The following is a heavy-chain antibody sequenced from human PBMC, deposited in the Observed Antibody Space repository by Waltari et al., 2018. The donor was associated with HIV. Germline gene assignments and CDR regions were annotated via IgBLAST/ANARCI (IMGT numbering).Heavy chain of an antibody. CDR3: ARGSIVLVPAATNYFDY. D-gene: IGHD2-2*01. Sequence: QVQLQPWGAGLLKPSETLSLTCAVYGAPFSGYYWTWIRQPPGKGLEWIGEINHRGSTNYNPSLKSRVTISVDTSKNQFSLKLSSVTAADTAVYYCARGSIVLVPAATNYFDYWGQGTLVTVSS. V-gene: IGHV4-34*01. J-gene: IGHJ4*02. CDR1: GAPFSGYY. CDR2: INHRGST.